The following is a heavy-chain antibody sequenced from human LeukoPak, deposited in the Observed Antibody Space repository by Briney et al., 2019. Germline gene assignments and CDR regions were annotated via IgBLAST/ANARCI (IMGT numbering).Heavy chain of an antibody. CDR3: ARVPSMIRGVVNYGMDV. J-gene: IGHJ6*02. V-gene: IGHV1-2*02. CDR2: INPNSGDT. CDR1: GYSFTVYF. D-gene: IGHD3-10*01. Sequence: ASVKVSCKTSGYSFTVYFMHWVRQAPGQGLEWMGCINPNSGDTKYAQRFQGRVTMTRDTSINTAYMELRRLTSDDTAVYYCARVPSMIRGVVNYGMDVWGQGTTVTVSS.